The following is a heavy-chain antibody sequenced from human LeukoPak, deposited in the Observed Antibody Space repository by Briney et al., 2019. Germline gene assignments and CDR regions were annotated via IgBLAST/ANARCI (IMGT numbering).Heavy chain of an antibody. Sequence: GGSLRLSCAASGFTFNSYWVSWVRQAPGKGLEWVANIKQDGSEKYYVDSVKGRFTISRDNAKNSLYLQMNSLRAEDTAVYYCAKDPTYYSGSYFDSWGQGTLVTVSS. J-gene: IGHJ4*02. CDR3: AKDPTYYSGSYFDS. CDR2: IKQDGSEK. V-gene: IGHV3-7*05. CDR1: GFTFNSYW. D-gene: IGHD5-12*01.